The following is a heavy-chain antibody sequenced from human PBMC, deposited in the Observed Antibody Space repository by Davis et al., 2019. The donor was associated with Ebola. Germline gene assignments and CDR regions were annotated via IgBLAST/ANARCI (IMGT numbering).Heavy chain of an antibody. CDR3: AVDYGSGSYAFDI. D-gene: IGHD3-10*01. V-gene: IGHV1-46*01. CDR1: GYTFTSYY. J-gene: IGHJ3*02. Sequence: ASVKVSCKASGYTFTSYYMHWVRQAPGQGLEWMGIINPSGGNTSYAQKFQGRVTMTRDTSASTAYMELSSLRSEDTAVYYCAVDYGSGSYAFDIWGQGTMVTVSS. CDR2: INPSGGNT.